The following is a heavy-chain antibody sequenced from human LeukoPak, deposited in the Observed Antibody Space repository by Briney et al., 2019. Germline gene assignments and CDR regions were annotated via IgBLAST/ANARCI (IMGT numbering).Heavy chain of an antibody. CDR3: ARRRPRKSTLFDP. D-gene: IGHD5/OR15-5a*01. CDR2: INHSGST. CDR1: GGSFSGYY. J-gene: IGHJ5*02. V-gene: IGHV4-34*01. Sequence: SETLSLTCAVYGGSFSGYYWSWIRQPPGKGLEWIGEINHSGSTNYNPSLKSRVTISVDTSKNQFSLKLSSVTAADTAVYYCARRRPRKSTLFDPWGQGTLVTVSS.